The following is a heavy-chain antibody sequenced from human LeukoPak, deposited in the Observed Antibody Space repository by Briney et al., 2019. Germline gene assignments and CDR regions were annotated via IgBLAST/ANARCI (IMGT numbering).Heavy chain of an antibody. CDR2: IYYSGST. J-gene: IGHJ3*02. CDR3: TREPIFGGRGAFDI. CDR1: GGSISSSSYY. Sequence: PSETLSLTCTVSGGSISSSSYYWGWIRQPPGKGLEWIGSIYYSGSTYYNPSLKSRVTISVDTSKNQFSLKLSSVTAADTAVYYCTREPIFGGRGAFDIWGQGTMVTVSS. V-gene: IGHV4-39*01. D-gene: IGHD3-3*01.